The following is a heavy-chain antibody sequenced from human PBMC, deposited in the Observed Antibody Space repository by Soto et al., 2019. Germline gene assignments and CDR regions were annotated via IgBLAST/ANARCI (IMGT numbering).Heavy chain of an antibody. CDR3: ARHACSSGWGNWFDP. CDR2: IYYSGST. J-gene: IGHJ5*02. CDR1: GGSISSYY. Sequence: QVQLQESGPGLVKPSETLSLTCTVSGGSISSYYWSWIRQPPGKGLEWIGYIYYSGSTNYNPSLKSRVTISVDTSKNQFSLKLSSVTAADTAVYYCARHACSSGWGNWFDPWGQGTLVTVSS. D-gene: IGHD6-19*01. V-gene: IGHV4-59*08.